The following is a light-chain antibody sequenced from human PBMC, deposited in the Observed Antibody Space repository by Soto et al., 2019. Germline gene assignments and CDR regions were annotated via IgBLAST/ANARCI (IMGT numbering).Light chain of an antibody. CDR2: DNK. Sequence: QPVLTQPPSVSGAPGQRVSISCSGSSSNIGAGYDVHWYQQLPGTAPKLLIYDNKNRPSGVPDRFSGSKSGTSASLAITGLQAEDEADYYCQSYDNTLSGSKVFGGGTKLTVL. J-gene: IGLJ3*02. CDR3: QSYDNTLSGSKV. V-gene: IGLV1-40*01. CDR1: SSNIGAGYD.